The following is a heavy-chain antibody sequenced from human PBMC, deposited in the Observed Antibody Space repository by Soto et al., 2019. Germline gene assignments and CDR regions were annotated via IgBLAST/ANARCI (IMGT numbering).Heavy chain of an antibody. Sequence: QVQLVQSGAEVKKPGASVKVSCKASGYTFTYYHVHWVRQAPGQGLEWMGIINPNGGDTTYAQKFQGRVTMTRDTYTSTVYMEMSSLRSEDTALYYCARVNYSYGLLFYLDYWGQGTLVTVSS. D-gene: IGHD5-18*01. CDR2: INPNGGDT. CDR3: ARVNYSYGLLFYLDY. V-gene: IGHV1-46*01. CDR1: GYTFTYYH. J-gene: IGHJ4*02.